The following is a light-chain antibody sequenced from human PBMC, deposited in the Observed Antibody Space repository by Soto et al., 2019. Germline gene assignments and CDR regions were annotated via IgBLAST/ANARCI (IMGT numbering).Light chain of an antibody. CDR2: EVS. Sequence: QSVLTQPASVSGSPGQSITISCTGTSSDVGAYKYVSWYQQHPGKAPKVMIYEVSNRPSGVSNRFSGSKSGNTASLTISGLQAEDEAGYFCSSYSSSSTLFVFGTGTKVTVL. CDR1: SSDVGAYKY. CDR3: SSYSSSSTLFV. J-gene: IGLJ1*01. V-gene: IGLV2-14*01.